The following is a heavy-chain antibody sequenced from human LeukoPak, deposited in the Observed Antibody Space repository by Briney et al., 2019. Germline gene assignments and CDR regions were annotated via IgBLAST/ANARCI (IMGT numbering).Heavy chain of an antibody. CDR1: GLTFSSYA. CDR2: ILGSGGRT. D-gene: IGHD6-13*01. V-gene: IGHV3-23*01. J-gene: IGHJ4*02. CDR3: AKGTITAAGTFDH. Sequence: PGGSLRLSCAASGLTFSSYAMSGVRQAAGKGLEWVSTILGSGGRTYYADSVKGRFTIFRDNSKNTLYLQMNSLGVEDTAVYYCAKGTITAAGTFDHWGQGTLVTVSS.